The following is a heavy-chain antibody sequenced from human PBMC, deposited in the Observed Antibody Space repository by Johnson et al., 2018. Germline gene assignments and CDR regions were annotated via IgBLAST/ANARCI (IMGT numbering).Heavy chain of an antibody. Sequence: VQLVQSGGTLIQPGGSLRLSCEVFGFTVSSGDMHWVRQAPGKGLDWVSMIQRGDKTYYADSVRGRFTISRDTSRNTLYLQMNRLRVEDTAVYYCGTRGPWGQGTLVTVSS. CDR1: GFTVSSGD. V-gene: IGHV3-53*01. CDR2: IQRGDKT. CDR3: GTRGP. J-gene: IGHJ5*02.